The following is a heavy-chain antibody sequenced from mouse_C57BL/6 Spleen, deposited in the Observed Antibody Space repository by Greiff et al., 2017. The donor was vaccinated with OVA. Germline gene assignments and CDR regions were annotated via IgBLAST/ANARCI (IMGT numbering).Heavy chain of an antibody. D-gene: IGHD1-1*02. CDR2: ISSGSSTI. V-gene: IGHV5-17*01. CDR3: ARNYGSYYYAMDY. Sequence: EVKVEESGGGLVKPGGSLKLSCAASGFTFSDYGMHWVRQAPEKGLEWVAYISSGSSTIYYADTVKGRFTISRDNAKNTLFLQMTSLRSEDTAMYYCARNYGSYYYAMDYWGQGTSVTVSS. J-gene: IGHJ4*01. CDR1: GFTFSDYG.